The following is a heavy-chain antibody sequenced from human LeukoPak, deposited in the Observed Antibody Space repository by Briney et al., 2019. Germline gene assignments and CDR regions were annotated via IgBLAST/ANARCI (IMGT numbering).Heavy chain of an antibody. CDR2: IKQDGSEK. CDR3: ARDGDVSGYSD. CDR1: GFTLSSYW. V-gene: IGHV3-7*01. Sequence: PGGSLRLSCAASGFTLSSYWMSWVRQAPGKGLEWVANIKQDGSEKYYVDSVKGRFAISRDNAKNSLYLQMNSLRAEDTAVYYCARDGDVSGYSDWGQGTLVTVSS. J-gene: IGHJ4*02. D-gene: IGHD3-22*01.